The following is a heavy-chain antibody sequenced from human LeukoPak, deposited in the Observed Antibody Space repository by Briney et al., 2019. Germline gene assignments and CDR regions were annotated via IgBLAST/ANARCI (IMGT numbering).Heavy chain of an antibody. CDR3: ARTSWFGESLYYFDY. CDR2: INAGNGNT. V-gene: IGHV1-3*01. CDR1: EHTFTSYA. Sequence: ASVKVSCKASEHTFTSYAMHWVRQAPGQRLEWMGWINAGNGNTKYSQKFQGRVTITRDTSASTAYMELSSLRSEDTAVYYCARTSWFGESLYYFDYWGQGTLVTVSS. J-gene: IGHJ4*02. D-gene: IGHD3-10*01.